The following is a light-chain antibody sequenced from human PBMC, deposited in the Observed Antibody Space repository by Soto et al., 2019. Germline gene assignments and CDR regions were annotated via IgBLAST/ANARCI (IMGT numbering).Light chain of an antibody. CDR3: AAWDDSLRGRV. V-gene: IGLV1-44*01. Sequence: QSLLTQPPSVSGTPGQRVTISCSGSNSNIGSNAVSWYQQLPGTAPKSLIYSNNQRPSGVPDRISGSKSGTSASLAISGLQSEDEAEYYCAAWDDSLRGRVFGGGTKLTVL. CDR2: SNN. J-gene: IGLJ2*01. CDR1: NSNIGSNA.